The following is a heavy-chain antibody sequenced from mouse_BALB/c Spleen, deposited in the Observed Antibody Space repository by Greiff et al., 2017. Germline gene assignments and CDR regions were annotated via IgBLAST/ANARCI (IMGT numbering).Heavy chain of an antibody. CDR1: GFTFSDYY. CDR2: ISDGGSYT. D-gene: IGHD4-1*01. CDR3: ARVNWGYAMDY. J-gene: IGHJ4*01. Sequence: VQLKESGGGLVKPGGSLKLSCAASGFTFSDYYMYWVRQTPEKRLEWVATISDGGSYTYYPDSVKGRFTISRDNAKNNLYLQMSSLKSEDTAMYYCARVNWGYAMDYWGQGTSVTVSS. V-gene: IGHV5-4*02.